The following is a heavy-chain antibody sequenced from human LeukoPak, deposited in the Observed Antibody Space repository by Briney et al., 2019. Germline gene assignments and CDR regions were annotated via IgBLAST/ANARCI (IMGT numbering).Heavy chain of an antibody. CDR2: INPNSGGT. CDR3: ASNVLRYFDWNPCDY. V-gene: IGHV1-2*06. D-gene: IGHD3-9*01. CDR1: GYTFTCYY. J-gene: IGHJ4*02. Sequence: ASVKVSCKASGYTFTCYYMHWVRQAPGQGLEWMGRINPNSGGTNYAQKFRGRVTMTRDTSISTAYMELSRLRSDDTAVYYCASNVLRYFDWNPCDYWGQGTLVTVSS.